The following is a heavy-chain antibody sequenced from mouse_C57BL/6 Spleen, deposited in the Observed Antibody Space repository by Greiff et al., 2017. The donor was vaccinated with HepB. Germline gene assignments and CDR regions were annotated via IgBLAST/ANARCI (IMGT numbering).Heavy chain of an antibody. J-gene: IGHJ2*01. CDR3: ARKANYYGSSYYFDY. CDR2: ISSGSSTI. V-gene: IGHV5-17*01. CDR1: GFTFSDYG. D-gene: IGHD1-1*01. Sequence: EVKLQESGGGLVKPGGSLKLSCAASGFTFSDYGMHWVRQAPEKGLEWVAYISSGSSTIYYADTVKGRFTISRDNAKNTLFLQMTSLRSEDTAMYYCARKANYYGSSYYFDYWGQGTTLTVSS.